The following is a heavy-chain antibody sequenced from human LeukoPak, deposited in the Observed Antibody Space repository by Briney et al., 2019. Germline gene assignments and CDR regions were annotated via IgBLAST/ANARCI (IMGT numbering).Heavy chain of an antibody. CDR1: GYSISSAYY. CDR3: ARHGGRAMSWFDP. CDR2: MYHSGST. V-gene: IGHV4-38-2*02. J-gene: IGHJ5*02. Sequence: PSETLSLTCSVSGYSISSAYYWGWIRQPPGKGLEWIGTMYHSGSTNYNPSLKSRVTISVDTSKNQFSLKLSSVTAADTAVYYCARHGGRAMSWFDPWGQGTLVTVSS. D-gene: IGHD2-2*01.